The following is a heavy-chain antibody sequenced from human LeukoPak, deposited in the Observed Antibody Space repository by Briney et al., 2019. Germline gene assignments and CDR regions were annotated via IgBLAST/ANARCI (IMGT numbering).Heavy chain of an antibody. V-gene: IGHV4-61*01. Sequence: SETLSLTRTVSGGSVSSGSYYWSWIRQPPGKGLEWIGYIYYSGSTNYNPSLKSRVTISVDTSKNQFSLKLSSVTAADTAVYYCARDSDLGAHWGQGTLVTVSS. CDR3: ARDSDLGAH. J-gene: IGHJ4*02. CDR1: GGSVSSGSYY. CDR2: IYYSGST.